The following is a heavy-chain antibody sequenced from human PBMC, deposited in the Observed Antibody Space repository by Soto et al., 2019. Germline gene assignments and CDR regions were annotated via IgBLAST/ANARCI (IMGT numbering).Heavy chain of an antibody. CDR1: EFKFSNYA. J-gene: IGHJ4*02. D-gene: IGHD3-10*01. CDR2: ISATGGGT. Sequence: QPGGSLRLSCASSEFKFSNYAMRWVRQAPGKGLQWVSLISATGGGTYYADSVKGRFTISRDNSHNTLYLQVHSLTAEDTAVYYCAQDRRGGGNSAFYFDFWGQGAQVTVSS. CDR3: AQDRRGGGNSAFYFDF. V-gene: IGHV3-23*01.